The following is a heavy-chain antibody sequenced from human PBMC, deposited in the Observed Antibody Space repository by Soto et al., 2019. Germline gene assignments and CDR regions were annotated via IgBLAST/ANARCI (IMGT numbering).Heavy chain of an antibody. CDR3: AKDSTQYYDYIWGSYPFDY. V-gene: IGHV3-23*01. CDR2: ISGSGGST. Sequence: EVQLLESGGGLVQPGGSLRLSCAASGFTFSTYAMSWVRQAPGKGLEWVSAISGSGGSTYYADSVQGRFTISRDNSKNTLYLQMNGLKAEDTAVYYCAKDSTQYYDYIWGSYPFDYWGQGTLVTVSS. J-gene: IGHJ4*02. D-gene: IGHD3-16*02. CDR1: GFTFSTYA.